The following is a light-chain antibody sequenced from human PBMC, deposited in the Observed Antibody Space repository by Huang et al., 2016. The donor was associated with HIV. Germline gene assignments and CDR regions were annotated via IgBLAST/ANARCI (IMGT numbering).Light chain of an antibody. J-gene: IGKJ4*01. CDR1: QSISRY. Sequence: DIEMTQSPSSLSASVGDRVTITCWASQSISRYLHWYQQKPGKAPKLLLHTASSLQSGVPSRFSGSGSWTEFTLTINNLQPDDFATYYCQQSYSAPTLTFGGGTKVDIK. CDR3: QQSYSAPTLT. V-gene: IGKV1-39*01. CDR2: TAS.